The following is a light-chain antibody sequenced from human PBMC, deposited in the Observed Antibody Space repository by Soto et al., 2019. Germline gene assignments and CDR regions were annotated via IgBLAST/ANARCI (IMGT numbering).Light chain of an antibody. CDR2: DAS. V-gene: IGKV1-5*01. CDR1: QNIGRS. Sequence: DIQMTQFPSTRSASVGDRVTITCRASQNIGRSLAGYQQTPGKAPKLLISDASILESGVPSRFVGSGSGTEFTLSITDLQPDDFATYYCQQCFWHWTVGQGTKVE. J-gene: IGKJ1*01. CDR3: QQCFWHWT.